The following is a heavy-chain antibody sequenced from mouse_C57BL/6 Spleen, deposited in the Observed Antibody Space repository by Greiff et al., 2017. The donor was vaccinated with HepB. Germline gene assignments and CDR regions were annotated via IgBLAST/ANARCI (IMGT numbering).Heavy chain of an antibody. Sequence: QVQLQQPGAELVRPGSSVKLSCKASGYTFTSYWMHWVKQRPIQGLEWIGNIDPSDSETHSNQKFKDKATLTVDTSSSTAYMQLSSLTSEDSAVYYCARDLAGTSYAMDYWGQGTSVTVSS. CDR2: IDPSDSET. V-gene: IGHV1-52*01. CDR1: GYTFTSYW. CDR3: ARDLAGTSYAMDY. J-gene: IGHJ4*01. D-gene: IGHD4-1*01.